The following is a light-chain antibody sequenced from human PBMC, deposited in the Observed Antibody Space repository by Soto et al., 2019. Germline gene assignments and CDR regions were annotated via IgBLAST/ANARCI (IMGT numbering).Light chain of an antibody. CDR2: DVS. CDR3: SSYTNRSTLVV. Sequence: QSALTQPASVSGSPGQSITISCTGTSSDVGGYNYVSWYQQHPGKAPKLMIYDVSNRPSGVSNRFSGSKSGNTASLTISRPQADDEADYYSSSYTNRSTLVVFGGGTQLTVL. V-gene: IGLV2-14*01. CDR1: SSDVGGYNY. J-gene: IGLJ2*01.